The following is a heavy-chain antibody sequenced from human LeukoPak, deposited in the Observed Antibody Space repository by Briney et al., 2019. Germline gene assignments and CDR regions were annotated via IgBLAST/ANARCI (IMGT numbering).Heavy chain of an antibody. D-gene: IGHD6-19*01. J-gene: IGHJ4*02. CDR2: IKEDGSVK. V-gene: IGHV3-7*03. CDR1: GFTFSSHW. CDR3: ARDSTWLLDY. Sequence: PGGSLRLSCTASGFTFSSHWMTWVRQPPGKELEWVANIKEDGSVKYYVDSVKGRFTISRDNTKSALYLQMNSLRADDTAVYFCARDSTWLLDYWGQGTLITVSS.